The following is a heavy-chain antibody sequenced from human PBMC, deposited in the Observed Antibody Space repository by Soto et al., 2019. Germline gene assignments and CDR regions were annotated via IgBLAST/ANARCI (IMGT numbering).Heavy chain of an antibody. Sequence: QVQLQESGPGLVKPSETLSLTCTVSSDSITNYYWSWIRQSPGKGLEWIGYIHDSGRSNYNPSLKSRVQISVDTSMKHLSMKLNSLTTADTAVYYCARVGGTRGWYWGQGTLVTVSS. CDR1: SDSITNYY. D-gene: IGHD2-15*01. CDR3: ARVGGTRGWY. V-gene: IGHV4-59*01. J-gene: IGHJ4*02. CDR2: IHDSGRS.